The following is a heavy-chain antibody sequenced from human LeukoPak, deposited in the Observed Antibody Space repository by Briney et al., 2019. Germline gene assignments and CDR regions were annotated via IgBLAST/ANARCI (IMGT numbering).Heavy chain of an antibody. D-gene: IGHD5-18*01. CDR1: GVSITSGTYY. CDR3: ARTTEGGYTYDYFYYYYMDV. CDR2: IYSTGRV. J-gene: IGHJ6*03. V-gene: IGHV4-61*10. Sequence: ASETLSLTCTVSGVSITSGTYYWTWIRQPAGKGLEWIGRIYSTGRVNYNPSLKSRVTMLLDTSKNQFSLKLSSVTAADTAVYYCARTTEGGYTYDYFYYYYMDVWGKGTTVTVSS.